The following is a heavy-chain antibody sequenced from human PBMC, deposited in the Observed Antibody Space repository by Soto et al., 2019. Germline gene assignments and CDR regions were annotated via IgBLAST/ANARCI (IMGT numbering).Heavy chain of an antibody. Sequence: QVQLVQSGAEVKKPGSSVKVSCKASGGTFSSYAISWVRQAPGQGLEWMGGIIPIFGTANYAQKFQGRVTITADKSTSTAYMELSSLRSEDTAVYYCARVSYYDSSGYYSHPESFYYYYGMDVWGQGTTVTVSS. CDR2: IIPIFGTA. D-gene: IGHD3-22*01. CDR1: GGTFSSYA. CDR3: ARVSYYDSSGYYSHPESFYYYYGMDV. J-gene: IGHJ6*02. V-gene: IGHV1-69*06.